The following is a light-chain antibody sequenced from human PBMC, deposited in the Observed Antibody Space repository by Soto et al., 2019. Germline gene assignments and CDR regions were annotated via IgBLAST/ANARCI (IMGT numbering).Light chain of an antibody. CDR1: SSDVGSYNL. CDR3: CSYAGRSTLV. CDR2: EDS. Sequence: QSVLTQPASVSGSPGQSITISCTGTSSDVGSYNLVSWYQQHPGKAPKLMIYEDSRRPSGVSNRFSGSKSGNTASLTISGLQAEDEADYYCCSYAGRSTLVFRGGTKVTVL. J-gene: IGLJ2*01. V-gene: IGLV2-23*01.